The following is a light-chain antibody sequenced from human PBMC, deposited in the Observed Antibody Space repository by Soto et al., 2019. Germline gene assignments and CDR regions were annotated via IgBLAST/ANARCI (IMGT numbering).Light chain of an antibody. V-gene: IGKV1-27*01. CDR1: QDISTY. Sequence: DIQMTQAPSSLSASVGDRVTTCRARQDISTYLAWYQQKPGKVPKLLISAAYTLQSGVPPRFSGSGSGTDFTLTISSLQPEDVATYYCHKYDNAPLTFGGGTKVEIK. J-gene: IGKJ4*01. CDR3: HKYDNAPLT. CDR2: AAY.